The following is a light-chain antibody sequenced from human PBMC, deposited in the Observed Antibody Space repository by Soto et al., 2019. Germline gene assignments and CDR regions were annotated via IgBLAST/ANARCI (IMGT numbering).Light chain of an antibody. J-gene: IGKJ1*01. CDR1: ESIDSW. CDR2: KAS. CDR3: QQYNSYRA. Sequence: DIQMTQSPSTLSSSLGARVTITWRASESIDSWLAWQQQKPGRAPKLLISKASSLESGVQSSCSGSGVGTESTLTSRRQQADDFATYYCQQYNSYRAXGQGTKVEIK. V-gene: IGKV1-5*03.